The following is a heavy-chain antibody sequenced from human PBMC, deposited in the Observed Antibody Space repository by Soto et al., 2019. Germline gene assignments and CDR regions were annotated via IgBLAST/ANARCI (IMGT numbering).Heavy chain of an antibody. Sequence: QVQLVESGGGVVQPGRSLRLSCAASGFTFSSYGMHWVRQAPGKGLEWVAVIWYDGSNKYYADSVKGRFTISRDNSKNTLYLQMNSLRAEDTAVYYCARVDLTVEYYYYGIDFWGQGTTVTVSS. V-gene: IGHV3-33*01. CDR2: IWYDGSNK. D-gene: IGHD4-17*01. CDR1: GFTFSSYG. J-gene: IGHJ6*02. CDR3: ARVDLTVEYYYYGIDF.